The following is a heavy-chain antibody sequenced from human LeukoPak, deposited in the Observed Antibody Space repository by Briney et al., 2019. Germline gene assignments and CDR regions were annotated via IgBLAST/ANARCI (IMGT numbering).Heavy chain of an antibody. CDR2: IYPGDSDT. J-gene: IGHJ4*02. CDR3: ARLLIGSSKYYFDY. Sequence: GASLKISCKGSGYSFSSYWIGWVRQLPGKGLEWMGIIYPGDSDTRYSPSFQGQVTISADKSISTAYLQWSSLKASDTAMYYCARLLIGSSKYYFDYWGQGTLVTVSS. D-gene: IGHD1-26*01. V-gene: IGHV5-51*01. CDR1: GYSFSSYW.